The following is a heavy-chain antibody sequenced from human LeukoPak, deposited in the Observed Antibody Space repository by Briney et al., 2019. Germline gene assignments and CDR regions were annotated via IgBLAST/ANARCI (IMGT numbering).Heavy chain of an antibody. V-gene: IGHV5-51*01. CDR1: GYRFTSYW. CDR2: IYPGDSDT. Sequence: GESLKISCKGSGYRFTSYWIGWVRQMPGKGLEWMGIIYPGDSDTSNSPSFQGQVTISAAKSISTAYLQWSSLKASDTDMYYCARHGEPRGYSGYATKAYYYYYGMDVWGQGTTVTVSS. J-gene: IGHJ6*02. CDR3: ARHGEPRGYSGYATKAYYYYYGMDV. D-gene: IGHD5-12*01.